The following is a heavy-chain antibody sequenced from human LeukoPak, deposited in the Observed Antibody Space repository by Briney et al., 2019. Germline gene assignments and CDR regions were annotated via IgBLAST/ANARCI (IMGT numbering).Heavy chain of an antibody. CDR2: MNPNSGNA. D-gene: IGHD2-2*02. Sequence: PGASVNVSCKASGYTFTSYDINWVRQAPGQGLEWMGWMNPNSGNAGYAQKFKGRVTMTRNTSISTVYMELSSLRSEDTAVYYGARGVVVPAGIADYYGMDVWGQGTTVTVAS. V-gene: IGHV1-8*01. CDR3: ARGVVVPAGIADYYGMDV. J-gene: IGHJ6*02. CDR1: GYTFTSYD.